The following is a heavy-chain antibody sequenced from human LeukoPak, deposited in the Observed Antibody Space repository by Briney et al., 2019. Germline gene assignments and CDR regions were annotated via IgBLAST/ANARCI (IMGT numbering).Heavy chain of an antibody. CDR1: GFTFSSYS. D-gene: IGHD6-19*01. CDR3: ARWRAGIAVAVDY. Sequence: GGSLRLSCAASGFTFSSYSMNWVRQAPGKGLEWVALIWYDGSNKFYADSVKGRFTISRDNSKNTLYLQMNSLRAEDTAVYYCARWRAGIAVAVDYWGQGTLVTVSS. J-gene: IGHJ4*02. V-gene: IGHV3-33*08. CDR2: IWYDGSNK.